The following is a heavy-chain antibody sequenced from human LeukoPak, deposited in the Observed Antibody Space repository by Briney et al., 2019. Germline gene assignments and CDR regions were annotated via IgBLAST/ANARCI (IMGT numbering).Heavy chain of an antibody. Sequence: GGSLRLSCAASGFTFSSYAINWVRQAPGKGLEWVSTISGSGGNTYYADSVKGRFTISRDNSKNTLYLHMNSLRAEDTAVYYCVNGYTYGQNWGQETLVTVSS. V-gene: IGHV3-23*01. D-gene: IGHD5-18*01. CDR2: ISGSGGNT. CDR1: GFTFSSYA. CDR3: VNGYTYGQN. J-gene: IGHJ4*02.